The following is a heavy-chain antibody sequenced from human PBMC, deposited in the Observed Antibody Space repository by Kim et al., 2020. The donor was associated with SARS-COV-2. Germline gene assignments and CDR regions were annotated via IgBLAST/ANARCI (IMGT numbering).Heavy chain of an antibody. V-gene: IGHV6-1*01. Sequence: SQTLSLTCDISGDSVSSNSAAWSWIRLSPSRGLEWLGRTYYRSQWSNDYAISVRSRISINADTSRNQLSLQLKSVTPEDTAVYYCARRYAYGFDYWGQGT. CDR3: ARRYAYGFDY. D-gene: IGHD5-18*01. CDR2: TYYRSQWSN. J-gene: IGHJ4*02. CDR1: GDSVSSNSAA.